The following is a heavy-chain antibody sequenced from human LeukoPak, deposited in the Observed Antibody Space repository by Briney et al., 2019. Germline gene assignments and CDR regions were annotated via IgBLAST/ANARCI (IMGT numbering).Heavy chain of an antibody. J-gene: IGHJ4*02. CDR3: ARDQGIFDY. Sequence: GGSLRLSCAASGFIVSSNYMSWVRRAPGKGLEWVSVIYSGGTTYYADSVKGRFTISRDNAKNSLYLQMNSLRDEDSAVYYCARDQGIFDYWGQGTLVTVSS. V-gene: IGHV3-53*01. CDR2: IYSGGTT. CDR1: GFIVSSNY.